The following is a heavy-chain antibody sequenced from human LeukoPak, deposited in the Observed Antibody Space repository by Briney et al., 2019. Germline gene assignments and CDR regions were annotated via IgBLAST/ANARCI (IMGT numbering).Heavy chain of an antibody. V-gene: IGHV3-7*01. D-gene: IGHD3-10*01. CDR3: ARSYGHSIDY. J-gene: IGHJ4*02. CDR2: IKQDGSGQ. Sequence: GGSLRLSCAASGLAFRNFWMCWVRQAPGKGLEWAATIKQDGSGQYYVDSVKGRFTISRDNAQNSLYLQMNNLRAEDTAVYYCARSYGHSIDYWGQGTLVTVSS. CDR1: GLAFRNFW.